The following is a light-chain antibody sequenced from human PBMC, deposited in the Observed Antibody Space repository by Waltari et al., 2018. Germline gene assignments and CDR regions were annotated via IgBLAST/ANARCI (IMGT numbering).Light chain of an antibody. CDR3: SSLDDSVIGPV. J-gene: IGLJ2*01. CDR2: SNN. V-gene: IGLV1-44*01. CDR1: SSNIGRKT. Sequence: QSVLTQPPSASGTPGKRYTISCSGSSSNIGRKTLNRYQQLPGTAPKLLIFSNNQRPSGVPDRFSGSESGTSASLAISGLLSEDEADYYCSSLDDSVIGPVFGGGTKLTVL.